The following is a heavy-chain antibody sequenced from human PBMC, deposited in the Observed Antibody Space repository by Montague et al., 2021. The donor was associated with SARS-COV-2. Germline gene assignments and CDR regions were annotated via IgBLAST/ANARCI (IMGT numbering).Heavy chain of an antibody. Sequence: SLRLSCAASGFTFDDYGMSWVRQVPGKGLELVSGISRSGDRTAYGDSVKGRFTISRDNAKNSLYLQMNSLRVEDTAFYHCSRGGGMIRGVVDFWGQGILVSVSS. D-gene: IGHD3-10*01. CDR1: GFTFDDYG. J-gene: IGHJ4*02. CDR3: SRGGGMIRGVVDF. CDR2: ISRSGDRT. V-gene: IGHV3-20*01.